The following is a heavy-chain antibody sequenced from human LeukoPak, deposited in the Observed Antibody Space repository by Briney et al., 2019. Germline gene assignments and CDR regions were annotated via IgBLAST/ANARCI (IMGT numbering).Heavy chain of an antibody. CDR3: ASFLASYSSSWYGDFQH. CDR1: GYTFTSYY. J-gene: IGHJ1*01. V-gene: IGHV1-46*01. Sequence: APVKVSCKASGYTFTSYYMHWVRQAPGQGLEWMGIINPSGGSTSYAQKFQGRVTMTRDTSTSTVYMELSSLRSEDTAVYYCASFLASYSSSWYGDFQHWGQGTLVTVSS. D-gene: IGHD6-13*01. CDR2: INPSGGST.